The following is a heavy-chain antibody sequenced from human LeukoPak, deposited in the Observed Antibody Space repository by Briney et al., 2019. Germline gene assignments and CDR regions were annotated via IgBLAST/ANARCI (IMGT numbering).Heavy chain of an antibody. V-gene: IGHV4-39*01. J-gene: IGHJ4*02. CDR1: GGSISSSSYY. Sequence: PSETLSLTCTVSGGSISSSSYYWGWIRQPPGKGLEWIGSISYSGSTYYNPSLKSRVTISVDTSKDQFSLKLSSLTAADTAVYYCARCITMVRGVIRPPDYWGQGTLVTVPS. CDR3: ARCITMVRGVIRPPDY. CDR2: ISYSGST. D-gene: IGHD3-10*01.